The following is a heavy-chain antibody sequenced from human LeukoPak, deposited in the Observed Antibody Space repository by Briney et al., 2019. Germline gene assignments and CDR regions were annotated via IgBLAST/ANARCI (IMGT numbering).Heavy chain of an antibody. CDR2: ISRSSSDI. V-gene: IGHV3-48*01. CDR3: ARKGYDSSGYYYYYYMDV. D-gene: IGHD3-22*01. Sequence: GGSLRLSCAASGFTFSSHRMNWVRQAPGKGLEWVSDISRSSSDIHYADSVTGRFTISRDNAKNSVYLQMNSLRAEDTAVYYCARKGYDSSGYYYYYYMDVWGKGTTVTISS. J-gene: IGHJ6*03. CDR1: GFTFSSHR.